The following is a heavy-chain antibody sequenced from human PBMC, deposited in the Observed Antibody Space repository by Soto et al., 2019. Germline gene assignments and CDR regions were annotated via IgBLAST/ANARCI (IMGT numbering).Heavy chain of an antibody. CDR1: GGSISSSSYY. Sequence: QLQLQESGPGLVKPSETLSLTCTVSGGSISSSSYYWGWIRQPPGKGLEWIGSIYYSGSTYYNPSLKSRVTISVGTSKNQLSLKRSAVTAADTAVYYCARFTDGFIVGASRTPSDPIWGQGTTVTVSS. CDR2: IYYSGST. D-gene: IGHD1-26*01. CDR3: ARFTDGFIVGASRTPSDPI. V-gene: IGHV4-39*01. J-gene: IGHJ6*02.